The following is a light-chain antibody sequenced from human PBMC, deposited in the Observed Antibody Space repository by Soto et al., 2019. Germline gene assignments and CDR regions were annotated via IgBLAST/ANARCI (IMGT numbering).Light chain of an antibody. Sequence: QSVLTQPPSVSGAPGQRDTISCTGSSSNIGAGYDVHWYQQLPGRAPKLLIYRNTNRPSGVPDRFSGSKSGTSAALAITGLQAEDEADYYCLSFDSSQSVVFGGGTKLTAL. CDR1: SSNIGAGYD. CDR2: RNT. V-gene: IGLV1-40*01. J-gene: IGLJ2*01. CDR3: LSFDSSQSVV.